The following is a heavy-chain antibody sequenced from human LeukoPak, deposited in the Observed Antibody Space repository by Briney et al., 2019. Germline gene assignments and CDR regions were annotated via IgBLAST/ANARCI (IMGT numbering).Heavy chain of an antibody. D-gene: IGHD5-24*01. CDR1: GFTFSSYG. CDR3: AKGRDFLDY. Sequence: GGSLRLSCAASGFTFSSYGMHWVRQAPGKGLEWVAVIWYDGSNKYYADSVKGRFTISRDNSKNSLYLQMNSLRTEDTALYYCAKGRDFLDYWGQGTLVTVSS. J-gene: IGHJ4*02. CDR2: IWYDGSNK. V-gene: IGHV3-33*03.